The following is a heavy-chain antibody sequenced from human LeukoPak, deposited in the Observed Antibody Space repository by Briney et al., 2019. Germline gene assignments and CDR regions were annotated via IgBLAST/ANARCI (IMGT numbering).Heavy chain of an antibody. D-gene: IGHD3-10*01. J-gene: IGHJ5*02. V-gene: IGHV3-23*01. CDR2: ISNSGDET. CDR3: ASHYGSGSFNWLDP. Sequence: GGSLRLSCAASGFTFSSYAMSWVRQAPGKGLEWVSAISNSGDETYYANSVTGRFTIFRDNSKNTLYLQMNSLRAEDTAIYYCASHYGSGSFNWLDPWGQGTLVTVSS. CDR1: GFTFSSYA.